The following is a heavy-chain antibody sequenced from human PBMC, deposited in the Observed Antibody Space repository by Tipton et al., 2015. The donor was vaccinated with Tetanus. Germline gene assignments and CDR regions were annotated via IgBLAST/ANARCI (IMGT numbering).Heavy chain of an antibody. J-gene: IGHJ4*02. D-gene: IGHD3-3*01. CDR1: GGSLRSGDYQ. V-gene: IGHV4-61*08. CDR3: ARANNDFPNKGPFDF. CDR2: ISPSGRT. Sequence: TLSLTCSVSGGSLRSGDYQWNWIRQPPGKGLEWLAYISPSGRTNSNYDLKSRITISQDKSKNQFSLRLTSVTAADTAVYYCARANNDFPNKGPFDFWGQGILVLVSS.